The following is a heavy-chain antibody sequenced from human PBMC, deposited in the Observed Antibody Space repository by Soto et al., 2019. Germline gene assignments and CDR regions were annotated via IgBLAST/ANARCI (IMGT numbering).Heavy chain of an antibody. J-gene: IGHJ6*02. CDR2: IIPILGIA. D-gene: IGHD6-13*01. V-gene: IGHV1-69*02. CDR1: GGTFSSYT. CDR3: ARLVHRAAAGTPHSYGMDV. Sequence: SVKVSCKASGGTFSSYTISWVRQAPGQGLEWMGRIIPILGIANYAQKFQGRVTITADKSTSTAYMELSSLRSEDTAVYYCARLVHRAAAGTPHSYGMDVWGQGTTVTVS.